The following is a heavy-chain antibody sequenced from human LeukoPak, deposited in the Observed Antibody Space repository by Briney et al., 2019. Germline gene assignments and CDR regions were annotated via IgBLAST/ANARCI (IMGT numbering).Heavy chain of an antibody. Sequence: GASVKVSCKASGYTFTGYYMHWVRQPPGQGLEWMGRINPNSGGTNYAQKFQGRVTMTRDTSISTAYMELSRLRSDDTAVYYCARAVATIADFDYWGQGTLVTVSS. CDR3: ARAVATIADFDY. CDR1: GYTFTGYY. J-gene: IGHJ4*02. D-gene: IGHD5-12*01. CDR2: INPNSGGT. V-gene: IGHV1-2*06.